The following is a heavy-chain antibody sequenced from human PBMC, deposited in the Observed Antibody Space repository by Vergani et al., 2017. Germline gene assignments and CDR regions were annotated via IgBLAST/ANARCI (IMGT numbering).Heavy chain of an antibody. V-gene: IGHV3-74*03. CDR2: IKSDGSIT. D-gene: IGHD3-9*01. CDR1: GFSFNSYW. J-gene: IGHJ5*01. Sequence: DVHLAESGGGFFQPGGSLRLSCSASGFSFNSYWMHWVRQVPGKGLLWVSRIKSDGSITAYADSVKGRFTISSDNAQNTLSLQMNSLRVEDTGVYYCARARCIETCYMSNWLDSWGQGTLVTVSS. CDR3: ARARCIETCYMSNWLDS.